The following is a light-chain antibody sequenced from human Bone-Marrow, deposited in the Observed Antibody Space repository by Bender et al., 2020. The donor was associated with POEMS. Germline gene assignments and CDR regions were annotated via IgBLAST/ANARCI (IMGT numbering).Light chain of an antibody. Sequence: QSVLTQPPSASGTPGQRVTTSCSGSSSKFGSYPVNWYQQLPGVAPKLVIFNNGQRPSGVRDRSSGSNSGTSASLPISGLLSDDESDFYCAKWDDSLNGWVFGGGTKLTVL. J-gene: IGLJ3*02. CDR1: SSKFGSYP. CDR2: NNG. V-gene: IGLV1-44*01. CDR3: AKWDDSLNGWV.